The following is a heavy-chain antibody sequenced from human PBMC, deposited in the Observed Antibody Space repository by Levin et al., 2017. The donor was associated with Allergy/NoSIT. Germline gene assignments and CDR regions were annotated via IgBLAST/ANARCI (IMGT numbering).Heavy chain of an antibody. Sequence: LGESLKISCKGSGYRFTSYWIGWVRQMPGKGLEWMGIIYPSDSDTRYSPSFQGLVTISADKSIGTAYLQWSSLKASDTAIYYCARRGKDSYYYYMDVWGKGTTVTVSS. V-gene: IGHV5-51*01. CDR2: IYPSDSDT. J-gene: IGHJ6*03. D-gene: IGHD4-23*01. CDR1: GYRFTSYW. CDR3: ARRGKDSYYYYMDV.